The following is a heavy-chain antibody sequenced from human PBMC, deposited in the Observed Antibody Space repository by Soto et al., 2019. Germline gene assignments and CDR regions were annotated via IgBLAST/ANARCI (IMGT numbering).Heavy chain of an antibody. J-gene: IGHJ4*02. Sequence: GASVKVSCKVSGYTLTELSMHWVRQAPGKGLEWMGGFDPEDGETIYAQKFQGRVTMTEDTSTDTAYMELSSLRSEDTAVYYCATGPWGPYYDILTGYYYAYYFDYWGQGTRVTVSS. V-gene: IGHV1-24*01. CDR1: GYTLTELS. CDR3: ATGPWGPYYDILTGYYYAYYFDY. CDR2: FDPEDGET. D-gene: IGHD3-9*01.